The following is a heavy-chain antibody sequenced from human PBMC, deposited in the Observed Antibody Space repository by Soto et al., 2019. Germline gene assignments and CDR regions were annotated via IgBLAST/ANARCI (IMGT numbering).Heavy chain of an antibody. V-gene: IGHV1-46*01. J-gene: IGHJ6*02. CDR2: INPSSGRT. Sequence: ASVKVSCKASGYTFTSYSMHWVRQAPGQGLEWMGIINPSSGRTSYAQNFQGRVTMTSDTSTSIVYMEMSSLKSEDTAVYYCARDHNFGFILYAMDVWGQGTTVTVS. D-gene: IGHD2-15*01. CDR1: GYTFTSYS. CDR3: ARDHNFGFILYAMDV.